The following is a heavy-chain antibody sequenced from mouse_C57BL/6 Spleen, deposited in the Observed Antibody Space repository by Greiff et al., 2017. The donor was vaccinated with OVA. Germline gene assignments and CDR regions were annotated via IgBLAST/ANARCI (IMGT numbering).Heavy chain of an antibody. V-gene: IGHV1-54*01. CDR3: ARGGFGTTVGFPV. CDR2: INPGSGGT. Sequence: VQLQQSGAELVRPGTSVKVSCKASGYAFTNYLIEWVKQRPGQGLEWIGVINPGSGGTNYNEKFKGKATLTADKSSSTAYMQLSSLTSEDSAVYFCARGGFGTTVGFPVWGTGTTVTVSS. J-gene: IGHJ1*03. CDR1: GYAFTNYL. D-gene: IGHD1-1*01.